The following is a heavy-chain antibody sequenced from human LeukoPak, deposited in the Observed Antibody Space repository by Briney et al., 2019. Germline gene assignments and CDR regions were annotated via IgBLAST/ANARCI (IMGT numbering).Heavy chain of an antibody. V-gene: IGHV4-59*11. Sequence: PSETLSLTCTASGGSIRSHYWSWIRQPPGKGLEWIGCIYYSGSTNYNPSLKSRVTISVDTSKNQFSLKLSSVTAADTAVYYCARDRGDYDSSGYYGYFDYWGQGALVTVSS. CDR1: GGSIRSHY. J-gene: IGHJ4*02. CDR2: IYYSGST. CDR3: ARDRGDYDSSGYYGYFDY. D-gene: IGHD3-22*01.